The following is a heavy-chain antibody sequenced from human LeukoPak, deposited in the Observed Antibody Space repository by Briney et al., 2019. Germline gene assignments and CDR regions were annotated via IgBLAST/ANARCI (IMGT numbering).Heavy chain of an antibody. J-gene: IGHJ5*02. V-gene: IGHV1-8*03. D-gene: IGHD5-12*01. CDR1: GYTFTSYG. CDR2: VNPNNGNT. CDR3: ARVPIADYSQSVNWFDP. Sequence: GASVKVSCKASGYTFTSYGISWVRQATGQGLEWMGWVNPNNGNTGSAQRFQGRVTITRNTSISTAYMEVSSLRSEDTAVYYCARVPIADYSQSVNWFDPWGQGTLVTVSS.